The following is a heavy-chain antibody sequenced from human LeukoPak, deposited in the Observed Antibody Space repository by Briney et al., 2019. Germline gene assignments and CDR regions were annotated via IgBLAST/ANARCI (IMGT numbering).Heavy chain of an antibody. CDR3: VRDPRDGYAFDY. CDR2: FYYTGST. Sequence: SETLSLTCTVSGGSVNSGSNYWGWFRQPPGKGLEWIGSFYYTGSTYYHPSLKSRVTVSLDTSKNQFSLNLSSVTAADTAVYYCVRDPRDGYAFDYWGQGTLVTVSS. D-gene: IGHD5-24*01. V-gene: IGHV4-39*07. J-gene: IGHJ4*02. CDR1: GGSVNSGSNY.